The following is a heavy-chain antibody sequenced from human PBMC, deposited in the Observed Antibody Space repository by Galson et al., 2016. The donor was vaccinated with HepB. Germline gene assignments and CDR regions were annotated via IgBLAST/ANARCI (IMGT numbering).Heavy chain of an antibody. CDR3: ASRWEITIFGVATTGYFDY. CDR2: IIPIFGTT. CDR1: GGTFNSYV. V-gene: IGHV1-69*13. Sequence: SVKVSCKASGGTFNSYVISWVRQAPGQRLEWMGGIIPIFGTTNYAQPFQGRVTITADESTSTIYMELSSLRSEDTAVYYCASRWEITIFGVATTGYFDYWGQGTLVTVSS. D-gene: IGHD3-3*01. J-gene: IGHJ4*02.